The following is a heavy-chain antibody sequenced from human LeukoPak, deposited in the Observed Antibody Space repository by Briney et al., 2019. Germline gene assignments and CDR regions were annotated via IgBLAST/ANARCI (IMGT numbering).Heavy chain of an antibody. CDR1: GFTFSSYS. J-gene: IGHJ4*02. CDR3: ARDSGERGSGSYLIAY. V-gene: IGHV3-48*01. D-gene: IGHD3-10*01. Sequence: GGSLRLSCAASGFTFSSYSMNWVRQAPGKGLEWVSYISSSSSTIYYADSVKGRFTISRDNAKNSLYLQMNSLRAEDTAVYYCARDSGERGSGSYLIAYWGQGTLVTVSS. CDR2: ISSSSSTI.